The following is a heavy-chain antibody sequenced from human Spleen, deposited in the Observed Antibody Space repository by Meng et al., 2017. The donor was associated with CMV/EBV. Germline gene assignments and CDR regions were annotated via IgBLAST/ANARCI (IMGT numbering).Heavy chain of an antibody. Sequence: SCGVCVFAVCSFAMDWVRRGPGGGVEWVASISYCGDNTHCADSVKGRFTISRDNSKNTLYLQMRSLRVEDTAVYYCARESNYNLLDYWGQGSLVTVSS. V-gene: IGHV3-30*11. D-gene: IGHD1-7*01. CDR3: ARESNYNLLDY. CDR2: ISYCGDNT. CDR1: VFAVCSFA. J-gene: IGHJ4*02.